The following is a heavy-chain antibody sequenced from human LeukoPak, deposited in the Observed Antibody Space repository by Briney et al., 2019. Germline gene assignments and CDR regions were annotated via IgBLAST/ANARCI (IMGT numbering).Heavy chain of an antibody. D-gene: IGHD3-22*01. Sequence: GASVKVSCKASGYTFTGYYMHWVRQAPGQGLEWMGWINPNSGGTNYAQKFQGRVTMTRDTSISTAYMELSRLRSDDTAVYYCARDRDDSSGYYRETLFDYWGPGTLVTVSS. CDR1: GYTFTGYY. V-gene: IGHV1-2*02. CDR3: ARDRDDSSGYYRETLFDY. J-gene: IGHJ4*02. CDR2: INPNSGGT.